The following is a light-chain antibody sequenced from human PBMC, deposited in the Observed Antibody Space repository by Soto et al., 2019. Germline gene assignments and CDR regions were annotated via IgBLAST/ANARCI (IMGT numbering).Light chain of an antibody. CDR2: DAC. V-gene: IGKV1-8*01. J-gene: IGKJ1*01. CDR1: QDMGTY. Sequence: AIRMTQSPSSFSASTGDRYSITCRATQDMGTYLAWYQQIPGKAPKLLIYDACTLQTGVQSRFSGSGSGTDFTLTISYLQSEDFGTYYCQQYNSYPWTFGQGTMV. CDR3: QQYNSYPWT.